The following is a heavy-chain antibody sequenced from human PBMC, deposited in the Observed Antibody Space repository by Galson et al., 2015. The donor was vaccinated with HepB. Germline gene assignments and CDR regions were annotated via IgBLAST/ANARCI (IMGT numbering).Heavy chain of an antibody. Sequence: SVKVSCKASGGTFSSYAISWVRQAPGQGLEWMGGVIPIFGTANYAQKFQGRVTITADESTSTAYMELSSLRSEDTAVYYCARFEVRGYSYANQGFDPWGQGTLVTVSS. V-gene: IGHV1-69*13. D-gene: IGHD5-18*01. CDR1: GGTFSSYA. CDR3: ARFEVRGYSYANQGFDP. CDR2: VIPIFGTA. J-gene: IGHJ5*02.